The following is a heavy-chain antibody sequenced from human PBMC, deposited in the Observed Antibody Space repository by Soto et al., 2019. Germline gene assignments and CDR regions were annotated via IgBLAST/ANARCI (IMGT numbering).Heavy chain of an antibody. CDR2: IYYRGST. CDR3: ARDGREASGMDV. Sequence: SETLSLTCTVSGGSISSHYWSWVRQAPGKGLEWIGHIYYRGSTSYNPSLRSRSTISVDTSNNQFSLKLNSVTTADTAVYYCARDGREASGMDVWGQGPQVTVSS. CDR1: GGSISSHY. D-gene: IGHD1-26*01. V-gene: IGHV4-59*11. J-gene: IGHJ6*02.